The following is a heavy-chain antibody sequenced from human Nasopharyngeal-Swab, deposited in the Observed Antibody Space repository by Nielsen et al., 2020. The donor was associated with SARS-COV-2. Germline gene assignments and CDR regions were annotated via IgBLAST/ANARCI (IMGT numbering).Heavy chain of an antibody. J-gene: IGHJ3*02. CDR1: GGSISSGGYY. CDR2: IYYSGST. V-gene: IGHV4-31*03. Sequence: SETLSLTCTVSGGSISSGGYYWSWTRQHPGKGLEWIGYIYYSGSTYYNPSLKSRVTISVDTSKNQFSLKLSSVTAADTAVYYCARARITMIVVVSAFDIWGQGTMVTVSS. CDR3: ARARITMIVVVSAFDI. D-gene: IGHD3-22*01.